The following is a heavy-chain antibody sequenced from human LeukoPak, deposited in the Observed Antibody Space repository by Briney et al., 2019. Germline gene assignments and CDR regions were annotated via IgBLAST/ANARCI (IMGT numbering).Heavy chain of an antibody. V-gene: IGHV3-30*03. J-gene: IGHJ5*02. CDR2: ISYDGSNK. Sequence: GSSLRLSCAAYGFTFSSNAMHWVRQAPGKGLEWVAVISYDGSNKYYADSVKGRFTISRDNSKNTLYLQMSSLRAEDTAVYYCARATKLDANWFDPWGQGTLVTVSS. D-gene: IGHD5-24*01. CDR1: GFTFSSNA. CDR3: ARATKLDANWFDP.